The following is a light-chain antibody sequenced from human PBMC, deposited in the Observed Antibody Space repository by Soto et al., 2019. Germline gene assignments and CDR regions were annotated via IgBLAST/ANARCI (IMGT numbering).Light chain of an antibody. V-gene: IGKV3-20*01. CDR1: QSVTSSY. CDR2: GAS. CDR3: QQYGTSPLT. Sequence: EIVLTQSPGTLSLSPGERATLSCRASQSVTSSYLGWYQQKPGQAPRLLIYGASSRATGIPDRFSGSGSGTDFTLTISRLEPEDFAVYYCQQYGTSPLTFGGGTKVDI. J-gene: IGKJ4*01.